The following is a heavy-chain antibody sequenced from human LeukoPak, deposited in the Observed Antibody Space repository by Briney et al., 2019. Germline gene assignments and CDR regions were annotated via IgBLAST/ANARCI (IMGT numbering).Heavy chain of an antibody. D-gene: IGHD1-7*01. J-gene: IGHJ3*02. V-gene: IGHV4-59*01. CDR3: AGVRAGTTTKRAFDI. Sequence: TSETLSLTCIVSDVSISDYYWTWIRQPPGRGLEWIGYVYHSGSTSYSPSLKSRVTMSIDTSKNQFSLNLGSVTAADTAVYYCAGVRAGTTTKRAFDIWGQGTMVTVSS. CDR2: VYHSGST. CDR1: DVSISDYY.